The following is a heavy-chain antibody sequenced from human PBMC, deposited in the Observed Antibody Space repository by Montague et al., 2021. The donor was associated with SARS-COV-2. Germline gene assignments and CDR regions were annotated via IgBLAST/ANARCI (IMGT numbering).Heavy chain of an antibody. J-gene: IGHJ5*02. Sequence: SLRLSCAASGFTFSSYAMHWVRQAPGKGLEWVAVTSYDGSNKYYADSVKGRFTISRDNSKNTLYLQMNSLRAEDTAVYYCARDGREGLLWFGELLFGWFDPWGQGTLVTVSS. CDR3: ARDGREGLLWFGELLFGWFDP. CDR2: TSYDGSNK. V-gene: IGHV3-30*04. D-gene: IGHD3-10*01. CDR1: GFTFSSYA.